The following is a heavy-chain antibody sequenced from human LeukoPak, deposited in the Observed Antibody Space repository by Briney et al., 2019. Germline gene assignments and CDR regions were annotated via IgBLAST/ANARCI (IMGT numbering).Heavy chain of an antibody. CDR1: GYTFISYD. V-gene: IGHV1-8*01. CDR2: MNPNTGNT. D-gene: IGHD1-26*01. CDR3: ARAPGIVELDY. J-gene: IGHJ4*02. Sequence: ASVKVSCKASGYTFISYDINWVRQATGQGLEWMGWMNPNTGNTGYAQNFQGRVTMTRNTSISTAYMELSSLRSEDTAVYYCARAPGIVELDYWGQGTLVTVSS.